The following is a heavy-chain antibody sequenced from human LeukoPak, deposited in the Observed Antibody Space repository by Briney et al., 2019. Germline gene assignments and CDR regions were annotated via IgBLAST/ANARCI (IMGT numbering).Heavy chain of an antibody. CDR2: ISGSGGST. Sequence: GGSLRLSCAASGFTFSSYAMSWVRQAPGKGLEWVSAISGSGGSTYYADSVKGRFTISRDNSKNTLYLQMNSLRAEDTAVYYCARAGSSSWYTVWFDPWGQGTLVTVSS. D-gene: IGHD6-13*01. V-gene: IGHV3-23*01. CDR3: ARAGSSSWYTVWFDP. CDR1: GFTFSSYA. J-gene: IGHJ5*02.